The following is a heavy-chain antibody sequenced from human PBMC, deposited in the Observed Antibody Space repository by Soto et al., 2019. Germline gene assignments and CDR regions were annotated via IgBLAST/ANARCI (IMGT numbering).Heavy chain of an antibody. CDR1: GFTFSRYS. CDR3: ARESEDLTSNFDY. Sequence: GGSLRLSCAASGFTFSRYSMNWVRRAPGKGLEWVSSISSTTNYIYYADSMKGRFTVSRDNAKNSVYLDMNSLSAEDTAVYYCARESEDLTSNFDYWGQGTLVTVSS. CDR2: ISSTTNYI. J-gene: IGHJ4*02. V-gene: IGHV3-21*01.